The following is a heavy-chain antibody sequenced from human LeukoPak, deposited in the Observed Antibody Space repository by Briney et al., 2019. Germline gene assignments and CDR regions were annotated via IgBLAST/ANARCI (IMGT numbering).Heavy chain of an antibody. CDR1: GYTFTSYA. J-gene: IGHJ4*02. Sequence: ASVKVSCKASGYTFTSYAMHWVRQAPGQRLEWMGWINAGNGNTKYSQKFQGRVTITRDTSASTAYMELSSLRSEDTAVYYCARGRDGYNWGYFDYWGQGTLVTVSS. CDR2: INAGNGNT. V-gene: IGHV1-3*01. CDR3: ARGRDGYNWGYFDY. D-gene: IGHD5-24*01.